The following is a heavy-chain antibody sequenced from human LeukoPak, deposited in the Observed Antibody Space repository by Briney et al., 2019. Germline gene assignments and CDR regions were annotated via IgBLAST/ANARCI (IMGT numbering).Heavy chain of an antibody. V-gene: IGHV4-39*07. CDR1: GGSISSSSYY. D-gene: IGHD3-22*01. Sequence: SETLSLTCTVSGGSISSSSYYWGWIRQPPGKGLEWIGSIYYSGSTYYNPSLKSRVTISVDTSKNQFSLKLSSVAAADTAVYYCARGLITMIVVAPPDYWGQGTLVTVSS. J-gene: IGHJ4*02. CDR2: IYYSGST. CDR3: ARGLITMIVVAPPDY.